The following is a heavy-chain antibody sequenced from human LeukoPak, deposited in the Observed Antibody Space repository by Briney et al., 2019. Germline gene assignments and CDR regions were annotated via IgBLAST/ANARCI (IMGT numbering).Heavy chain of an antibody. CDR1: GFTFSDYY. Sequence: GGSLRLFCAASGFTFSDYYMSWIRQAPGKGREWVSYISSSGSTIYYADSVKGRFTISRDNAKNSLYLQMNSLRAEDTAVYYCASTSTYYYDSSTFDYWGQGTLVTVSS. J-gene: IGHJ4*02. CDR3: ASTSTYYYDSSTFDY. CDR2: ISSSGSTI. D-gene: IGHD3-22*01. V-gene: IGHV3-11*01.